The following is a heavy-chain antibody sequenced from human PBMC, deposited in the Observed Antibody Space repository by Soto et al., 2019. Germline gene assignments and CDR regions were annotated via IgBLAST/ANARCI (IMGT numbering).Heavy chain of an antibody. J-gene: IGHJ3*02. CDR1: GFTFSSYA. Sequence: EVQLLESGGGLVQPGGSLRLSCAASGFTFSSYAMSWVRQAPGKGLEWVSAISGSGGSKYYADSVKGRFTISRDNSKNTLYLQMNSLRAEDTAVYYCVKQGRTWLGEPVWAAFDIWGQGTMVTVSS. CDR3: VKQGRTWLGEPVWAAFDI. D-gene: IGHD3-10*01. V-gene: IGHV3-23*01. CDR2: ISGSGGSK.